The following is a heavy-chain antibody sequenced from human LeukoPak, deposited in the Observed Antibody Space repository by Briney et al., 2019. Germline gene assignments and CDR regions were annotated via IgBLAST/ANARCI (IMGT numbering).Heavy chain of an antibody. V-gene: IGHV3-23*01. J-gene: IGHJ4*02. CDR1: GFTFSSYA. Sequence: GGSLRLSWAAPGFTFSSYAMSWVRQAPGKGLEWVSAISGSGGSTYYADSVKGRFTISRDNSKNTLYLQMNSLRAEDTAVYYCAKGKRGYSGKYYFDYWGQGTLVTVSS. CDR2: ISGSGGST. D-gene: IGHD5-12*01. CDR3: AKGKRGYSGKYYFDY.